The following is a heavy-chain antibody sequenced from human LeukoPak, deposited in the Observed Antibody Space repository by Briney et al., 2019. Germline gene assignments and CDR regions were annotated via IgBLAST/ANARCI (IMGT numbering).Heavy chain of an antibody. CDR2: VHLNGAT. Sequence: SETLSLTCAVSGGSITTTNGWSWVRQPPGKGLEWIGEVHLNGATNYNPSLESRFSMSIDKSNNHLSLEVTSVTAADTAMYYCTRESGAFSPFGFWGQGTLVTVSS. CDR3: TRESGAFSPFGF. CDR1: GGSITTTNG. V-gene: IGHV4-4*02. J-gene: IGHJ4*02. D-gene: IGHD1-26*01.